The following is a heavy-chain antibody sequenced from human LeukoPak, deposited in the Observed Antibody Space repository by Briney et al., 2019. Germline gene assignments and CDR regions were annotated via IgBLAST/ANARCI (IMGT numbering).Heavy chain of an antibody. CDR3: ASPRALYCSSTSCQTANGAFDI. Sequence: SVKVSCKASGGTFSSYTISWVRQAPGQGLEWMGRIIPILGIANYAQKFQGSVTITADQSTSTAYMELSSLRSEDTAVYYCASPRALYCSSTSCQTANGAFDIWGQGTMVTVSS. CDR1: GGTFSSYT. D-gene: IGHD2-2*01. CDR2: IIPILGIA. J-gene: IGHJ3*02. V-gene: IGHV1-69*02.